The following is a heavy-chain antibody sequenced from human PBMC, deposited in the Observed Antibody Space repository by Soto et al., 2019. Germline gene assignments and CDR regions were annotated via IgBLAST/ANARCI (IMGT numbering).Heavy chain of an antibody. V-gene: IGHV1-2*04. CDR2: INPNSGGT. CDR1: GYTFTGYY. D-gene: IGHD1-1*01. CDR3: ARGRSWVVRVVMIGGYNWFAG. Sequence: SSVKVSCKASGYTFTGYYMHWVRQAPGQGLEWMGWINPNSGGTNYAQKFQGWVTMTRDTSISAAYMELSRLRCDDTAVYYCARGRSWVVRVVMIGGYNWFAGWGRGTTGTVSS. J-gene: IGHJ6*02.